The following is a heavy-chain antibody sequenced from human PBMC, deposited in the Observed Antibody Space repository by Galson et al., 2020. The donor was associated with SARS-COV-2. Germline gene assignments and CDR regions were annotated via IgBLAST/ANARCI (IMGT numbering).Heavy chain of an antibody. CDR2: INHSGST. Sequence: SQASETLSLTCAVYGGSFSGYYWSWIRQPPGKGLEWIGVINHSGSTNYNPSLKSRVTISVDTSKNQFSLKLSSVTAADTAVYYCARGPRYSSNWYGDRNWFDPWGQGTLVTVSS. J-gene: IGHJ5*02. CDR3: ARGPRYSSNWYGDRNWFDP. CDR1: GGSFSGYY. D-gene: IGHD6-13*01. V-gene: IGHV4-34*01.